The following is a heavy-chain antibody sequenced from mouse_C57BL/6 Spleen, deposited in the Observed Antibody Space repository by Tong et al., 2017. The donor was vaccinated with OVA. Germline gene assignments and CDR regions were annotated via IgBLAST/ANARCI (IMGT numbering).Heavy chain of an antibody. CDR3: ARPFAY. V-gene: IGHV1-82*01. CDR2: IYPGDGDT. J-gene: IGHJ3*01. Sequence: VQLQESGPELVKPGASVKISCKASGYAFSSSWMNWVKQRPGKGLEWIGRIYPGDGDTNYNGKFKGKATLTADKSASTAYMQLSSLTSEDSAVYFCARPFAYWGQGTLVTVSA. CDR1: GYAFSSSW.